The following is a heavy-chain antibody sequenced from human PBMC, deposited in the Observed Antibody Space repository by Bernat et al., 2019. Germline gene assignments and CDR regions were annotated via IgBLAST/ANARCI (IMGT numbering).Heavy chain of an antibody. D-gene: IGHD1-26*01. CDR2: INHSGST. Sequence: QVQLQQWGAGLLKPSETLSLTCAVYGGSFSGYYWSWIRQPPGKGLEWIGEINHSGSTNYNPSLKSRVTISVDTSKNQFSLKLSSVTAADTAVDYCARGRGGGLLDCYYLYGMDVWGQGTTVTISS. V-gene: IGHV4-34*01. CDR3: ARGRGGGLLDCYYLYGMDV. CDR1: GGSFSGYY. J-gene: IGHJ6*02.